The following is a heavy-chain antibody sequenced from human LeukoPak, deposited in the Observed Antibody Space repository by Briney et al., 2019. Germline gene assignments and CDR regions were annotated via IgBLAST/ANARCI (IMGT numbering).Heavy chain of an antibody. D-gene: IGHD3-10*01. CDR2: ISNSGGGT. V-gene: IGHV3-23*01. Sequence: PGGSLRLSCAASGFTFSSYAMSWVRQAPGKGLEWVSAISNSGGGTYYADSVKGRFSVSRDDSKNTLYLQMNSLRAEDTAVYYCATGDGSGTNYFYYYGMDVWGQGTRVTVSS. J-gene: IGHJ6*02. CDR3: ATGDGSGTNYFYYYGMDV. CDR1: GFTFSSYA.